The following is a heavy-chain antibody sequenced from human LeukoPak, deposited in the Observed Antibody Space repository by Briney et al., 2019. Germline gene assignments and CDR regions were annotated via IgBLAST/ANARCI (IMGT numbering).Heavy chain of an antibody. J-gene: IGHJ3*02. Sequence: SETLSLTCAVSGYSISSGYYWGWIRQPPGKGLEWIGSIYHSGSTYYNPSLKSRVTISVDTSKNQFSLKLSSVTAADTAVYYCATRPYGDYPFDIWGQGTMVTVSS. CDR2: IYHSGST. V-gene: IGHV4-38-2*01. D-gene: IGHD4-17*01. CDR1: GYSISSGYY. CDR3: ATRPYGDYPFDI.